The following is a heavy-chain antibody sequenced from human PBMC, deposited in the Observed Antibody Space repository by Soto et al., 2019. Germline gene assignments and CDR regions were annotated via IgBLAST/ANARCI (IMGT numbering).Heavy chain of an antibody. CDR2: INPNGGVT. Sequence: QVQLVQSGAEVRKPGASVTVSCRSSGDSFNDYYIHWVRQAPGQGFEWMGWINPNGGVTKYAQKFQGWGSKTRGTSIRTVYMQLSRLRSDDTAVYYCARESGGATATLDYYYFYMDVWGTGTTVTVSS. V-gene: IGHV1-2*04. J-gene: IGHJ6*03. D-gene: IGHD5-12*01. CDR1: GDSFNDYY. CDR3: ARESGGATATLDYYYFYMDV.